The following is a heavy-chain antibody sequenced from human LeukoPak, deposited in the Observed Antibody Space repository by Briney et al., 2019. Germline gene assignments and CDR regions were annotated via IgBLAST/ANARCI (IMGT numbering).Heavy chain of an antibody. Sequence: SVTVSCKASVFTFTSSAMQWVRQARGQRRELIGWIVVGSGNTNHAQKIQERVTFTSDMSTSTAYMELSSLRSEDTAVYYCAADSHADYYYGMDVWGQGTTVTVSS. CDR1: VFTFTSSA. D-gene: IGHD2-21*02. CDR2: IVVGSGNT. V-gene: IGHV1-58*02. CDR3: AADSHADYYYGMDV. J-gene: IGHJ6*02.